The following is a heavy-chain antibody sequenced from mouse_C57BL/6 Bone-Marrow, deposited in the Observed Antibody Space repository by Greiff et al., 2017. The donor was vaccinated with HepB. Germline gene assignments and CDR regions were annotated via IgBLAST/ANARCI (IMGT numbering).Heavy chain of an antibody. J-gene: IGHJ3*01. CDR2: IDPSDSYT. Sequence: QVQLQQPGAELVMPGASVKLSCKASGYTFTSYWMHWVKQRPGQGLEWIGEIDPSDSYTNYNQKFKGKSTLTVDKSSSTAYMQLSSLTSEDSAVYYCARSAVYGSTWFAYWGQGTLVTVSA. D-gene: IGHD1-1*01. CDR1: GYTFTSYW. V-gene: IGHV1-69*01. CDR3: ARSAVYGSTWFAY.